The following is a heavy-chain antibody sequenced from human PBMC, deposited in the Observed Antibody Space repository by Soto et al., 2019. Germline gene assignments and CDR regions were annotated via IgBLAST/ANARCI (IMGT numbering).Heavy chain of an antibody. CDR3: AKDGGYSGYGGIDV. CDR2: VSRSGGST. V-gene: IGHV3-23*01. CDR1: GFTFSTYA. D-gene: IGHD5-12*01. Sequence: EVQLLESGGGLVQPGGSLRLSCAASGFTFSTYAMIWVRQAPGKGLEWVSGVSRSGGSTYYADSVKGRFTISRDNSKTTLYLQMNSLRVEDTAVYYCAKDGGYSGYGGIDVWGQGTTVSVSS. J-gene: IGHJ6*02.